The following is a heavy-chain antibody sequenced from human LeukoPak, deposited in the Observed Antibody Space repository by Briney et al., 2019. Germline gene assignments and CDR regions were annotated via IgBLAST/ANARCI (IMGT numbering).Heavy chain of an antibody. CDR1: GGSISSYY. D-gene: IGHD3-10*01. J-gene: IGHJ3*02. CDR2: IYTSGST. Sequence: PSETLSLTCTVSGGSISSYYWSWIRQPAGKGLEWIGRIYTSGSTNYNPSLKSRVTMSVDTSKNQFSLKLSSVTAADTAVYYCARDSGLGSGSSDAFDIWGQGTMVTVSS. CDR3: ARDSGLGSGSSDAFDI. V-gene: IGHV4-4*07.